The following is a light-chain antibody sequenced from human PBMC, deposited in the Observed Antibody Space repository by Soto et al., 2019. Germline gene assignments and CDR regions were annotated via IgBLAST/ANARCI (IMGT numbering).Light chain of an antibody. CDR3: QQSYSTPPWT. Sequence: DIQMTQSPSSLSASVGDRVTITCRASQSISSYLNWYQQKPGKAPKLLIYAASSLQSGVPSRFSGSRSGTDFALTISSLQPKEFATYYCQQSYSTPPWTFGQGTKVEIK. V-gene: IGKV1-39*01. CDR2: AAS. CDR1: QSISSY. J-gene: IGKJ1*01.